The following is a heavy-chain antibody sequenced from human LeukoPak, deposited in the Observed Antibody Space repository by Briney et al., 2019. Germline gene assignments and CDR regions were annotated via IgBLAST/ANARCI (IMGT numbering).Heavy chain of an antibody. CDR2: IIPIFGTA. V-gene: IGHV1-69*01. Sequence: SVKVSCKASGGTFSSYAISWVRQAPGQGLEWMGGIIPIFGTANYAQKFQGRVTITADESTSTAYMELSSLRSEDTAVYYCARADYYGSGSYYDVGAYYYYYYMDVWGKGTTVTISS. J-gene: IGHJ6*03. CDR1: GGTFSSYA. CDR3: ARADYYGSGSYYDVGAYYYYYYMDV. D-gene: IGHD3-10*01.